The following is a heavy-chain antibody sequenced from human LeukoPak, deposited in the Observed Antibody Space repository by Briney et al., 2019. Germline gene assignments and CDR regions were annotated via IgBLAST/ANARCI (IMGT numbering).Heavy chain of an antibody. CDR2: ISYESGTM. J-gene: IGHJ4*02. Sequence: GGSLRLSCAASGFTFSNFAMNWVRQAPGRGLEWLSYISYESGTMDYADSVKGRFTISRDNVKNSLFLQMNSLRVEDTAVYYCARDLGDGTGTYMGYWGQGTLVTVPS. V-gene: IGHV3-48*01. CDR3: ARDLGDGTGTYMGY. CDR1: GFTFSNFA. D-gene: IGHD3-10*01.